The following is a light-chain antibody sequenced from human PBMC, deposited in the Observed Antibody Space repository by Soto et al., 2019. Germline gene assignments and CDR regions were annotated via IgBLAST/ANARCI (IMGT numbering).Light chain of an antibody. CDR2: GAS. J-gene: IGKJ5*01. CDR1: QSVSRSY. V-gene: IGKV3-20*01. CDR3: QHFGGTTFT. Sequence: EIVFTQFPGALSFSPWEGATLSGRASQSVSRSYLAWYQQRPGQTPSLLIYGASTRATGSPDRFSGSGSGTHITLTISRLEPGDFAVYYCQHFGGTTFTVGQGARLEIK.